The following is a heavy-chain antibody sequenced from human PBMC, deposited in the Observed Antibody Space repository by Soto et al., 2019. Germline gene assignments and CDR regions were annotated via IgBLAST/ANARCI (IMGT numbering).Heavy chain of an antibody. J-gene: IGHJ5*02. CDR2: INSDGSRT. D-gene: IGHD6-13*01. Sequence: EVQLVESGGGLVQPGGSLRLSCAVSGFSFSSYWMHWVRQAPGKGLEWVSRINSDGSRTYYADSVKGRFTISRDNGKNTLYLQMNRLRGEDTGVYYCARVRVGSYNWFDPWGQGTLVTVPP. CDR1: GFSFSSYW. V-gene: IGHV3-74*01. CDR3: ARVRVGSYNWFDP.